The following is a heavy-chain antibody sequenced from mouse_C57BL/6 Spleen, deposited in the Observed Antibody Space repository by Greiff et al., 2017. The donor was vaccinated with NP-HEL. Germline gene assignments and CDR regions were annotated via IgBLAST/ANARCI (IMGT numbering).Heavy chain of an antibody. CDR1: GYSFTGYY. Sequence: EVQGVESGPELVKPGASVKISCKASGYSFTGYYMNWVKQSPEKSLEWIGEINPSTGGTTYNQKFKAKATLTVDKSSSTAYMQLKSLTSEDSAVYYCARPNSYFDVWGTGTTVTVSS. J-gene: IGHJ1*03. CDR3: ARPNSYFDV. V-gene: IGHV1-42*01. CDR2: INPSTGGT.